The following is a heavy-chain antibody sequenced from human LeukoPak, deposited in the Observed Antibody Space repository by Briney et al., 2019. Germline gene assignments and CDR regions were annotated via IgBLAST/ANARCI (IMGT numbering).Heavy chain of an antibody. J-gene: IGHJ6*03. V-gene: IGHV3-15*01. CDR3: TTDDSSGWYYRMGWNYYMDV. D-gene: IGHD6-19*01. Sequence: PGGSLRLSCAASGFTFSNAWMSWVRQAPGKGLEWVGRIKSKTDGGTTDYAAPVKGRFTISRDDSKNTLYLQMNSLKTEDTAVYYCTTDDSSGWYYRMGWNYYMDVWGKGTTVTISS. CDR2: IKSKTDGGTT. CDR1: GFTFSNAW.